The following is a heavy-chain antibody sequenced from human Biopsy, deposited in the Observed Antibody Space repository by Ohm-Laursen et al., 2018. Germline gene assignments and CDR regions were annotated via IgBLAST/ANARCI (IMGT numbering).Heavy chain of an antibody. CDR2: INQSGST. Sequence: PSETLSLTCAVNGESSSGYFWNWIRQPPGKGLEWIGEINQSGSTKYNPSLKRRTTLSAYSSNSQFSLRLTSVTAADTAIYYCARGSGYFKLDVWGQGTTVTVS. CDR3: ARGSGYFKLDV. D-gene: IGHD5-12*01. V-gene: IGHV4-34*01. J-gene: IGHJ6*02. CDR1: GESSSGYF.